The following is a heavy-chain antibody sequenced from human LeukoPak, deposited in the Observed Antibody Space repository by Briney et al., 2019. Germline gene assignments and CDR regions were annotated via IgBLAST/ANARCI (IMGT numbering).Heavy chain of an antibody. CDR2: ISHSGGTT. CDR1: GFTFSSYA. V-gene: IGHV3-23*01. CDR3: AKAPPPYCSGGSCFDAFDI. D-gene: IGHD2-15*01. Sequence: TGRSLRLSCAASGFTFSSYAMHWVRQPPGKGLEWVSAISHSGGTTYYADSVKGRFTISRDNSKNTLYLQMNSLRAEDTALYYCAKAPPPYCSGGSCFDAFDIWGQGTMVTVSS. J-gene: IGHJ3*02.